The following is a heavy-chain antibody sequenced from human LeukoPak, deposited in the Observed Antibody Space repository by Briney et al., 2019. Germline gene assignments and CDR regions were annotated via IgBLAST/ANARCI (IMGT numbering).Heavy chain of an antibody. Sequence: PGGSLRLSCAASGFTFSASAVHWVRQASGKGLEWIGRIRSKANNYATAYAGSLKGRFTVSRDDSKNTAYLQMNSLKTEDSAVYFCARDSSSEGPLDYWGQGTLAAVSS. D-gene: IGHD6-6*01. CDR3: ARDSSSEGPLDY. V-gene: IGHV3-73*01. CDR1: GFTFSASA. CDR2: IRSKANNYAT. J-gene: IGHJ4*02.